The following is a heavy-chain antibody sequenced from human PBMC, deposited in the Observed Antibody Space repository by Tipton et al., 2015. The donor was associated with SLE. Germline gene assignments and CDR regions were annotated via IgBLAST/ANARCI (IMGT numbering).Heavy chain of an antibody. CDR1: GGSISSRSHY. CDR2: IHYTGTT. V-gene: IGHV4-39*07. CDR3: ASMIVVIPVEARRDGMDV. D-gene: IGHD2-2*01. Sequence: TLSLTCTVSGGSISSRSHYWGWIRQPPGKGLEWIGSIHYTGTTDYTPSLKSRVTISVDTSKNQFSLKLSSVTAADTAVYYCASMIVVIPVEARRDGMDVWGQGTTVTVSS. J-gene: IGHJ6*02.